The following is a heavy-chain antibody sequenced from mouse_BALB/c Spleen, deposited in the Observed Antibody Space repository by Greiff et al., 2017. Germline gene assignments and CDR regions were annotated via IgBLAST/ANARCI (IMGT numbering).Heavy chain of an antibody. J-gene: IGHJ4*01. Sequence: VQLQQSGPGLVKPSQSLSLTCTVTGYSITSDYAWNWIRQFPGNKLEWMGYISYSGSTSYNPSLKSRISITRDTSKNQFFLQLNSVTTEDTATYYCARLGYYAMDYWGQGTSVTVSS. V-gene: IGHV3-2*02. CDR3: ARLGYYAMDY. CDR1: GYSITSDYA. CDR2: ISYSGST.